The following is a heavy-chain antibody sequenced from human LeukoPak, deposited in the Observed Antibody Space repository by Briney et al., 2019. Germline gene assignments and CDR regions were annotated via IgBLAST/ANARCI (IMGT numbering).Heavy chain of an antibody. CDR1: GGSISSYY. CDR2: IYYSGST. V-gene: IGHV4-59*08. D-gene: IGHD3/OR15-3a*01. J-gene: IGHJ4*02. CDR3: ARQTGSGLFILP. Sequence: SETLSLTCTVSGGSISSYYWGWIRQPPGKGLEWIGYIYYSGSTTYNPSLKSRVTISVDTSKNQFSLRLTSVTAADTAVYYCARQTGSGLFILPGGQGTLVTVSS.